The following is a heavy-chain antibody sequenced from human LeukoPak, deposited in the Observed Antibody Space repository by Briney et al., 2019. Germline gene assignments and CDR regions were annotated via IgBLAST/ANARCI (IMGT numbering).Heavy chain of an antibody. CDR3: ARSAVQGGVWV. J-gene: IGHJ4*02. CDR2: IYPGDSDT. D-gene: IGHD3-16*01. Sequence: GASLKISCKGSGYNFTSYWIGWVRPMPGKGLEWMGIIYPGDSDTRYSPSFQGQVTISADKSNSTAYLQWGSLKASDTALYYCARSAVQGGVWVWGQGTLVTVSS. CDR1: GYNFTSYW. V-gene: IGHV5-51*01.